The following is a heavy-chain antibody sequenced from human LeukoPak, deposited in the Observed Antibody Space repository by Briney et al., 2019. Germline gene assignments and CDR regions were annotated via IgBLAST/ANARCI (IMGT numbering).Heavy chain of an antibody. CDR3: ARNPPNYYGSGGYFSHYDC. CDR1: GFTVSSNY. D-gene: IGHD3-22*01. CDR2: ISSGSSTI. V-gene: IGHV3-48*04. J-gene: IGHJ4*02. Sequence: GGSLRLSCAASGFTVSSNYMNWVRQAPGKGLEWVSYISSGSSTIYYADSVKGRFTISRDNAKNSLYLQMNSLRAEDTAVYYCARNPPNYYGSGGYFSHYDCWGQGTLVTVSS.